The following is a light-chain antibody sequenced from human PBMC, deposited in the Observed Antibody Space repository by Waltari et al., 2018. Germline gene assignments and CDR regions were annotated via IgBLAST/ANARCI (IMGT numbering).Light chain of an antibody. V-gene: IGKV3-20*01. CDR2: GLS. CDR1: RPVTNNY. Sequence: TVLTQSPGTLSLSPGERATLSYRTRRPVTNNYVGWYQQKPAQAPRLLINGLSSRAPGVPDRFRCSGSGTDFTLTITQLEPEDFAVYYCHQFGDPPHTFGQGTRV. CDR3: HQFGDPPHT. J-gene: IGKJ2*01.